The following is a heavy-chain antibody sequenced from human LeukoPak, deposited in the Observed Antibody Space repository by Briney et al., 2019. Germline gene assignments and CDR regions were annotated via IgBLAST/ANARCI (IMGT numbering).Heavy chain of an antibody. D-gene: IGHD1-1*01. CDR3: ARDFLSESTSGWFDP. J-gene: IGHJ5*02. CDR2: ISAYNGNT. V-gene: IGHV1-18*04. CDR1: GYTLTGYY. Sequence: ASVKVSCKASGYTLTGYYMHWVRQAPGQGLEWMGWISAYNGNTNYAQKLQGRVTMTTDTSTSTAYMELGSLRSDDTAVYYCARDFLSESTSGWFDPWGQGTLVTVSS.